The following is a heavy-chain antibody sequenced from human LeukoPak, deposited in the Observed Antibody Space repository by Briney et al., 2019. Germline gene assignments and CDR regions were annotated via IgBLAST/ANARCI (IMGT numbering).Heavy chain of an antibody. V-gene: IGHV3-48*01. CDR1: GFTFSNYS. J-gene: IGHJ3*02. Sequence: PGGSLRLSCEASGFTFSNYSMNWVRQAPGKGLEWVSYIRSSSAIYYAGSVKGRFTISRDNAKNSLYLQMNSLRAEDTAVYYCARAKRNGFDIWGQGTMVTVSS. CDR3: ARAKRNGFDI. CDR2: IRSSSAI.